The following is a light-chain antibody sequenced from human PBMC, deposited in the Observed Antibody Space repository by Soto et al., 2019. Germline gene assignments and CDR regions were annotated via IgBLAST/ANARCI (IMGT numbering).Light chain of an antibody. Sequence: DIQMTQSPSSLSASVGDIVTITCQASQDISNYLNWYQQKPGKAPKLLIYDASTLETGVPSRFSGSGSGTDFTFTISSLQPEDIATYYCQQYDNLPALTFGGGTKVEIK. CDR1: QDISNY. V-gene: IGKV1-33*01. J-gene: IGKJ4*01. CDR2: DAS. CDR3: QQYDNLPALT.